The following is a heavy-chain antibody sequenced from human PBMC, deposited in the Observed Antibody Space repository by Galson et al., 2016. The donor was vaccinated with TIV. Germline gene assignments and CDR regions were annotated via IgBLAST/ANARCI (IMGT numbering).Heavy chain of an antibody. CDR1: GFTFSRHW. D-gene: IGHD3-16*01. V-gene: IGHV3-7*01. Sequence: SLRLSCAASGFTFSRHWMSWVRQTPGKGLEWVAKMKEDGSERYYVDSVKGQFTISRDNARNSLFLQMSSLRVEDTGIYYCARDTHYAFDYWGRGTLVTVSS. CDR3: ARDTHYAFDY. CDR2: MKEDGSER. J-gene: IGHJ4*02.